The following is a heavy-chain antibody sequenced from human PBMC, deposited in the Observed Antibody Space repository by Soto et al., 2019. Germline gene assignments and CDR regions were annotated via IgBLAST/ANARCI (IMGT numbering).Heavy chain of an antibody. V-gene: IGHV1-2*04. CDR3: AMRRRGGVY. Sequence: GASVKVSCKASGYSFTANSMHWVRQAPGEGLEWMGWINPNNGGTNYARKFQGWVTMTRDTSISTAYMDLTRLKSDDTAVYYCAMRRRGGVYWGQGTLVTVSS. CDR1: GYSFTANS. D-gene: IGHD3-16*01. J-gene: IGHJ4*02. CDR2: INPNNGGT.